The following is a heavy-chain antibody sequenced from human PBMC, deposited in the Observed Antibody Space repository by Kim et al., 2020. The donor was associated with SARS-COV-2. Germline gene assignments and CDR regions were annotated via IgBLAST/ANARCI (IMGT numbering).Heavy chain of an antibody. D-gene: IGHD6-13*01. Sequence: SETLSLTCAVYGGSFSGYYWSWIRQPPGKGLEWIGEINHSGSTNYNPSLKSRVTISVDTSKNQFSLKLSSVTAADTAVYYCARVERRSSSWYRGVYAFDIWGQGTMVTVSS. CDR2: INHSGST. CDR3: ARVERRSSSWYRGVYAFDI. V-gene: IGHV4-34*01. CDR1: GGSFSGYY. J-gene: IGHJ3*02.